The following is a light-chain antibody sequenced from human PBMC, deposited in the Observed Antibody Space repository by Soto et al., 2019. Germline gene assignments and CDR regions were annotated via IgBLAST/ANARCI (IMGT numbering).Light chain of an antibody. Sequence: EIVLTQSPGTLSLFPGERATLSCRASQSISSNYLAWYQHKPGQAPRLLIHGASNRATGIPDRFSRAGSGTDFTLTISRLEPEDFAVYYCHQYGSAPAWTFGQGTKVEIK. J-gene: IGKJ1*01. CDR2: GAS. CDR1: QSISSNY. V-gene: IGKV3-20*01. CDR3: HQYGSAPAWT.